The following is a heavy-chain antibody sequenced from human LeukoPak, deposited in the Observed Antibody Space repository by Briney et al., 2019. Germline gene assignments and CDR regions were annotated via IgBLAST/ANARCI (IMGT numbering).Heavy chain of an antibody. D-gene: IGHD2-2*01. CDR3: ARVSDIVVVPAVMAGDYYYMDV. CDR2: ISAYNGNT. V-gene: IGHV1-18*01. Sequence: ASVKVSCKASGYTFTSYGISWVRQAPGQGLEWMGWISAYNGNTNYAQKLQGRVTMTTDTSTSTAYMGLRSLRSDDTAVYYCARVSDIVVVPAVMAGDYYYMDVWGKGTTVTVSS. J-gene: IGHJ6*03. CDR1: GYTFTSYG.